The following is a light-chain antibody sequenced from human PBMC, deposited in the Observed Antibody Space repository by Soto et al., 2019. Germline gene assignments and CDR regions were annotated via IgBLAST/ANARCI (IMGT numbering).Light chain of an antibody. CDR3: QEYGSSPDT. CDR1: QSVTNGY. V-gene: IGKV3-20*01. J-gene: IGKJ2*01. Sequence: EIVLTQSPGTLSLSPGERATLSCRASQSVTNGYLAWYQQKPGQAPRLMIHGASNRATGIPDRFIGSGSGTDFTLTISRLETEDFAVYNWQEYGSSPDTFGQGTKLEIK. CDR2: GAS.